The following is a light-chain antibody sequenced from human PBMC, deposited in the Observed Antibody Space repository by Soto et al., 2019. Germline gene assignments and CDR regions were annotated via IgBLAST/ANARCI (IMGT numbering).Light chain of an antibody. CDR2: EAS. CDR1: QMIYTW. CDR3: QQYHTFWT. Sequence: DIQMTQSPSTLSASVGDRVTITCRASQMIYTWLAWYQQRPGKAPKLLIYEASSLDVGVPSRFGGSGSGTEFTLTISSLQPDDFATYYCQQYHTFWTFGQGTKVDMK. V-gene: IGKV1-5*03. J-gene: IGKJ1*01.